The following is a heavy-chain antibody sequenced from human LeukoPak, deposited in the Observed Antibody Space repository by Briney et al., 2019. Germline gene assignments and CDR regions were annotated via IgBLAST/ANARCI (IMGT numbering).Heavy chain of an antibody. CDR3: ARGGSSSWYGLYYFDY. V-gene: IGHV4-59*01. D-gene: IGHD6-13*01. J-gene: IGHJ4*02. Sequence: SETLSLTCTVSGGSISTYYWSWIRQPPGKGLEWIGYIYNTGYTNYNPSLKSRVTISVDTSKNQFSLKLSSVTAADTAVYYCARGGSSSWYGLYYFDYWGQGTLVTVSS. CDR1: GGSISTYY. CDR2: IYNTGYT.